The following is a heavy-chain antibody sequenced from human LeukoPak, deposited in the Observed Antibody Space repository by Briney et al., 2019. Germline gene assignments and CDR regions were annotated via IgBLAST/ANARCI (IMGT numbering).Heavy chain of an antibody. CDR3: ARGYSSGWNGRVAFDP. J-gene: IGHJ5*02. D-gene: IGHD6-19*01. CDR1: GGSVSSYY. CDR2: FYHSGGT. Sequence: KPSKTLSLTCSVSGGSVSSYYWNWIRQPPGKGLEWIGFFYHSGGTHYNPSLKSRVTISLDTSKSQVSLNLNSVTAADTAVYYCARGYSSGWNGRVAFDPWGQGTLVTVSS. V-gene: IGHV4-59*02.